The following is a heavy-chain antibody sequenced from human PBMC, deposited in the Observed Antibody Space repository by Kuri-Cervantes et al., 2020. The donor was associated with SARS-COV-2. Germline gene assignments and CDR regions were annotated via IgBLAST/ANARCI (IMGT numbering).Heavy chain of an antibody. V-gene: IGHV3-7*01. Sequence: GGSLRLSCAASGFTFSGYWMSWVRQAPGKGLEWVANIKQDGSEKYYVDSVKGRFTISRDNAKNSLYLQMNSLRAEDTAVYYCARDQSDSSGWYAEEDYYYYMDVWGKGTTVTVSS. D-gene: IGHD6-19*01. J-gene: IGHJ6*03. CDR3: ARDQSDSSGWYAEEDYYYYMDV. CDR1: GFTFSGYW. CDR2: IKQDGSEK.